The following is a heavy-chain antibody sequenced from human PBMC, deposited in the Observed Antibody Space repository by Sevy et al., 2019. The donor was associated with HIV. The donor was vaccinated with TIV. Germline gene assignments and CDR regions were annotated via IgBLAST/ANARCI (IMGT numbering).Heavy chain of an antibody. CDR3: ARRRESQRDLDY. CDR1: GFTFSSYA. Sequence: GGSLRLSCAASGFTFSSYAMNWVRQAPGKGLQWVSGIGGSAGSTYYADSVKGRFSISRDNSKNTLYLLMDNLRAEDTAVYYCARRRESQRDLDYWGQGTLVTVCS. V-gene: IGHV3-23*01. D-gene: IGHD6-25*01. J-gene: IGHJ4*02. CDR2: IGGSAGST.